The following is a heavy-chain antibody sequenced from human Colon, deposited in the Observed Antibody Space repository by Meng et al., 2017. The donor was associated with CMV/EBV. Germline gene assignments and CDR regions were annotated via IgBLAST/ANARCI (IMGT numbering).Heavy chain of an antibody. J-gene: IGHJ5*02. D-gene: IGHD6-6*01. CDR3: ARMFAASSGWFDP. CDR1: GNIFSSAY. V-gene: IGHV1-46*01. CDR2: VSLTGERP. Sequence: KASGNIFSSAYVHWVRQAPGQGLDWVGMVSLTGERPKYAQNSQGRVTMTRDTSTSTFYMELSSLVSEDTAVYYCARMFAASSGWFDPWGQGTLVTVSS.